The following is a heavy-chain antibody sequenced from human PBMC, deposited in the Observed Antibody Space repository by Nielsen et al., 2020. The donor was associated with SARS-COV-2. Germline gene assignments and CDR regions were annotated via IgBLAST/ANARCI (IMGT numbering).Heavy chain of an antibody. Sequence: GGSLRLSCAASGFTFSSYWMTWVRQAPGKGLEWVANIKQDGSEKYFVDSVKGRFTISRDNAENSLYLQMNSLRAEDTAVYYCARIQWGGFDYWGQGTLVTVSS. V-gene: IGHV3-7*03. CDR1: GFTFSSYW. D-gene: IGHD3-16*01. CDR2: IKQDGSEK. J-gene: IGHJ4*02. CDR3: ARIQWGGFDY.